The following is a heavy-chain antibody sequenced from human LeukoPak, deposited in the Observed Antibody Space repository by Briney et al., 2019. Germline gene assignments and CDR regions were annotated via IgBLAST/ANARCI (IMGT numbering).Heavy chain of an antibody. V-gene: IGHV3-48*03. Sequence: PGGSLRLSCAASGFTFRSSEMNWVRQAPGKGLEWVSYISDGGKTKYYADSVKGRSTISRDNAKNSLYLQMNSLRAEDTAVYYCARDRDYSIFDYWGQGTLVTVSS. D-gene: IGHD2-15*01. J-gene: IGHJ4*02. CDR1: GFTFRSSE. CDR2: ISDGGKTK. CDR3: ARDRDYSIFDY.